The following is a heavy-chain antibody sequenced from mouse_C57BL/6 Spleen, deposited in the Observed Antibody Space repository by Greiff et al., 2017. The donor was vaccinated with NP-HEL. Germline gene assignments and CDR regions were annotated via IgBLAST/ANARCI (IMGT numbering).Heavy chain of an antibody. CDR2: TYWDDDK. CDR3: ARYYGSSYYALDY. V-gene: IGHV8-12*01. D-gene: IGHD1-1*01. J-gene: IGHJ4*01. CDR1: GFSLSTSGMG. Sequence: QVPLKECGPGILQSSQSLSLSCSSSGFSLSTSGMGVSGIRPPPGKGLEWLAHTYWDDDKRHNPSLKRRLTISKDTSRNQVFPKITSADTAATATYSGARYYGSSYYALDYWGQGTSVTDSS.